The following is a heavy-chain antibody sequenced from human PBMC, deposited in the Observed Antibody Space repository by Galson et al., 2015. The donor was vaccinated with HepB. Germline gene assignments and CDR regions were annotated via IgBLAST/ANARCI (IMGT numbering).Heavy chain of an antibody. J-gene: IGHJ4*02. CDR2: IRYDGSNK. Sequence: SLRLSCAASGFTFSSYGMHWVRQAPGKGLEWVAFIRYDGSNKYYADSVKGRFTISRDNSKNTLYLQMNSLRAEDTAVHYCAKDLYYYYGSGSYSLGWFDYWGQGTLVTVSS. D-gene: IGHD3-10*01. CDR1: GFTFSSYG. CDR3: AKDLYYYYGSGSYSLGWFDY. V-gene: IGHV3-30*02.